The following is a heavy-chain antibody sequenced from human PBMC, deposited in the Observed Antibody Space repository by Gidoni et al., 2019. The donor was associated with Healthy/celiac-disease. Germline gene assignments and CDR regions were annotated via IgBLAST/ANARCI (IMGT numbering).Heavy chain of an antibody. CDR1: GGSFSGYY. V-gene: IGHV4-34*01. D-gene: IGHD6-19*01. J-gene: IGHJ6*03. CDR3: ARAHSSGWYYYYYYYMDV. CDR2: INHSGST. Sequence: QVQLQQWGAGLLKPSETLSLTCAVYGGSFSGYYWSWIRQPPGKGLEWIGEINHSGSTNYNPSLKSRVTISVDTSKNQFSLKLSSVTAADTAVYYCARAHSSGWYYYYYYYMDVWGKGTTVTVSS.